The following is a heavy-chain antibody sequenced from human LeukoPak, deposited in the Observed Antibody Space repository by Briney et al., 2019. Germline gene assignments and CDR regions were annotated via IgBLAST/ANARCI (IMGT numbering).Heavy chain of an antibody. CDR1: GFSFISYS. V-gene: IGHV3-21*01. J-gene: IGHJ5*02. Sequence: GGSLRLSCAASGFSFISYSMNWVRQAPGKGLEWVSSISSSSDYIYHADSVKGRFTISRDNAKKSLYLQMNSLRVEDTAVYYCARGATTTRFGRLDPWGQGTLVMVSS. CDR3: ARGATTTRFGRLDP. D-gene: IGHD4-17*01. CDR2: ISSSSDYI.